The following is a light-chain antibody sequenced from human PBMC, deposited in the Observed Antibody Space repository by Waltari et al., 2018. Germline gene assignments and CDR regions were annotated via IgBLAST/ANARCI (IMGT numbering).Light chain of an antibody. Sequence: DIQMTQSPSSLSASVGDRVTITRQASQDISNSLNWYQQKPGKAPKLLIYDASNLETGVPPRFSGSGSGTHFTFTISRLQPEDFATYYCQQYDIFPPYTFGQGTKVE. J-gene: IGKJ2*01. V-gene: IGKV1-33*01. CDR3: QQYDIFPPYT. CDR1: QDISNS. CDR2: DAS.